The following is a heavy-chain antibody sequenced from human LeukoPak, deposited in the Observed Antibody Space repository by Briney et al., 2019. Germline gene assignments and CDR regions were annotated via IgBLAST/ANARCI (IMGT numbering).Heavy chain of an antibody. Sequence: GGSLRLSCAASGFTVSSNYMSWVRQAPGKGLEWVSVIYSGGSTYYADSVKGRFTISRDNSKNTLYFQMNSLRAEDTAVYYCASFLWTTVTTSGLYWGQGTLVTVSS. CDR3: ASFLWTTVTTSGLY. CDR2: IYSGGST. CDR1: GFTVSSNY. J-gene: IGHJ4*02. D-gene: IGHD4-17*01. V-gene: IGHV3-53*01.